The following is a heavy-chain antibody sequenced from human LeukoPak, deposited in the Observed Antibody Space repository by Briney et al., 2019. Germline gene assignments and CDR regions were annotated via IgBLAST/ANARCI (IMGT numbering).Heavy chain of an antibody. CDR2: IKPDGSEK. J-gene: IGHJ4*02. D-gene: IGHD6-13*01. CDR3: ARDHGSSSWRQGDFDY. CDR1: GFTHSNYW. V-gene: IGHV3-7*01. Sequence: PGGSLRLSCAASGFTHSNYWMTWVRQAPGKGLEWVANIKPDGSEKYYVDSVKGRFTISRDNAKNSLYLQMNSLRAEDTAVYYCARDHGSSSWRQGDFDYWGQGTLVTVSS.